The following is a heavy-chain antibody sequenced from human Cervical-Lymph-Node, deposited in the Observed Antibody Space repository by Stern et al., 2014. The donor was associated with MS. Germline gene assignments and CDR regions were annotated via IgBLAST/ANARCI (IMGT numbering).Heavy chain of an antibody. D-gene: IGHD4-17*01. CDR3: AHTTVTFDEAYGLDV. V-gene: IGHV2-5*02. J-gene: IGHJ6*02. CDR2: IYWDADE. Sequence: HITLKESGPTLVKPTQTLTLTCTFSGFSLNTSGEGVGWIRQPPGKALEWLAVIYWDADERYSPSLNSRLTITKDTSKNQVVLTMANMDPVDTGTYYCAHTTVTFDEAYGLDVWGQGTTVTVSS. CDR1: GFSLNTSGEG.